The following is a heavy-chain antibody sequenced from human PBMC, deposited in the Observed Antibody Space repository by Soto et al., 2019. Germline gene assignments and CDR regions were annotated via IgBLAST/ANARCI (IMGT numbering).Heavy chain of an antibody. CDR1: GFTFSSYA. Sequence: EVQLLESGGGLVQPGGSLRLSCAASGFTFSSYAMSWVRQAPGKGLAWVSAISGSGGSTYYADSEKGRFTISRDNSKNTLYLQMTSMRLEDTAVYYCAKLKLHRYVIDYWGQGNLVTVSS. D-gene: IGHD2-2*01. CDR3: AKLKLHRYVIDY. J-gene: IGHJ4*02. CDR2: ISGSGGST. V-gene: IGHV3-23*01.